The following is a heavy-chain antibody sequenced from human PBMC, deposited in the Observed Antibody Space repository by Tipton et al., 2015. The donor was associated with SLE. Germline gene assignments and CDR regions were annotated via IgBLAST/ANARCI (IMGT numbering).Heavy chain of an antibody. V-gene: IGHV3-30*02. Sequence: SLRLSCAASGFTFSSYGMHWVRQAPGKGLEWVAFIRYDGSNKYYADSVKGRFTISRDNAKNSLYLQMNSLRAEDTAVYYCARDLAGYYGMDVWGQGTTVTVSS. J-gene: IGHJ6*02. CDR1: GFTFSSYG. CDR3: ARDLAGYYGMDV. CDR2: IRYDGSNK.